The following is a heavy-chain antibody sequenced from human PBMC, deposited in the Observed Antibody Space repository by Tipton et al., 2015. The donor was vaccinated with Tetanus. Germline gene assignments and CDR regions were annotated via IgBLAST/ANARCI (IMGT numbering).Heavy chain of an antibody. Sequence: SLRLSYSASGFIFSNYWMSWVRQAPGKGLEWVANINRDGSGKYYVDSVKGRFTISRDEAKNSLYLQMSSLRVGDTAVYYCARDRGEDWTNFYYMDVWGKGATVTVS. CDR3: ARDRGEDWTNFYYMDV. D-gene: IGHD3/OR15-3a*01. V-gene: IGHV3-7*01. CDR2: INRDGSGK. CDR1: GFIFSNYW. J-gene: IGHJ6*03.